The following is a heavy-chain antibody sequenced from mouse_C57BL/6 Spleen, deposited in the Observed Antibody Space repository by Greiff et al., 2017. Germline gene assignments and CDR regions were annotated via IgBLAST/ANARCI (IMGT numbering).Heavy chain of an antibody. D-gene: IGHD2-4*01. CDR3: ARSHYDYDGFAY. CDR1: GFTFSDYG. J-gene: IGHJ3*01. CDR2: ISSGSSTL. Sequence: EVKVVESGGGLVKPGGSLKLSCAASGFTFSDYGMHWVRQAPEQGLEWVAYISSGSSTLYYADTVKGRFTISRDNAKNNLFLQMTSLRSEDTALYYCARSHYDYDGFAYWGKGTLVTVSA. V-gene: IGHV5-17*01.